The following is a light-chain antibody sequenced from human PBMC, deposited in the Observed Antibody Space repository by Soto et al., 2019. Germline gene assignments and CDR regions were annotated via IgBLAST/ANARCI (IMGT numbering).Light chain of an antibody. CDR1: NSNVGSNY. CDR2: TND. J-gene: IGLJ3*02. V-gene: IGLV1-47*02. Sequence: QSVLTQPPSASGTLGQRVTISCSGRNSNVGSNYVFWYQQLPGRAPKLLIYTNDHRPSGVPARFSGSKSGTSASLAISGLRSEDEADYYCAACDDSLSGWVFGGGPKLTVL. CDR3: AACDDSLSGWV.